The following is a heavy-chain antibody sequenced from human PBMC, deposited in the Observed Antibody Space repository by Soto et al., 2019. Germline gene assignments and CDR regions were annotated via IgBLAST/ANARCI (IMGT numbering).Heavy chain of an antibody. CDR3: ARDQPNIAAASQLDP. CDR2: INPSGGST. J-gene: IGHJ5*02. D-gene: IGHD6-13*01. Sequence: GASVKVSCKASGYTFTSYYMHWVRQAPVQGLEWMGIINPSGGSTSYAQKFQGRVTMTRDTSTSTVYMERSSLRSEDTAVYYCARDQPNIAAASQLDPWGQGTLVTVSS. CDR1: GYTFTSYY. V-gene: IGHV1-46*01.